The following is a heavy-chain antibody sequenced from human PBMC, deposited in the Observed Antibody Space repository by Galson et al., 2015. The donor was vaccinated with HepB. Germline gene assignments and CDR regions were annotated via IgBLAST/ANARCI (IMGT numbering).Heavy chain of an antibody. J-gene: IGHJ4*02. V-gene: IGHV3-74*01. D-gene: IGHD1-26*01. CDR3: ARHSGTYLDS. Sequence: SLRLSCAASGITFSGYWMHWVRQAPGKGLGWVARINSDGSSRYYADSVRGRFTISRDNARNTLFLQMDSLRAEDTALFYCARHSGTYLDSWGQGTLVTVSS. CDR1: GITFSGYW. CDR2: INSDGSSR.